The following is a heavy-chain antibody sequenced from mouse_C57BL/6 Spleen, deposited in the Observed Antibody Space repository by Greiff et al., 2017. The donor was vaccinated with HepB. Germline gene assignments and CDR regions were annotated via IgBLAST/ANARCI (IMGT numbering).Heavy chain of an antibody. CDR3: ARGGGYYGDY. Sequence: VKQRPGQGLEWIGNINPSNGGTNYNEKFKSKATLTVDKSSSTAYMQLSSLTSEDSAVYYCARGGGYYGDYWGQGTTLTVSS. CDR2: INPSNGGT. J-gene: IGHJ2*01. V-gene: IGHV1-53*01. D-gene: IGHD1-1*01.